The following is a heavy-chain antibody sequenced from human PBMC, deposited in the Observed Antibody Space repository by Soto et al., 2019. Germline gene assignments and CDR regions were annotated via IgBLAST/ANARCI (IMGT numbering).Heavy chain of an antibody. V-gene: IGHV3-21*01. D-gene: IGHD5-18*01. CDR2: ISSSSSYI. CDR3: ARDQPAYGYCYGLGY. Sequence: EVQLVESGGGLVKPGGSLRLSCAASGFTFSSYSMNWVRQAPGKGLEWVSSISSSSSYIYYADSVKGRFTISRDNAKNSLYLQMNSLRAEDTAVYYCARDQPAYGYCYGLGYWGQGTLVTVSS. J-gene: IGHJ4*02. CDR1: GFTFSSYS.